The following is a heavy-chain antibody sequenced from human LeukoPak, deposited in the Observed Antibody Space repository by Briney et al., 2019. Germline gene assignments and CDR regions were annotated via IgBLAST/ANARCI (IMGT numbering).Heavy chain of an antibody. V-gene: IGHV1-8*01. Sequence: ASVKVSCKASGYTFTSYDINWVRQATGQGLEWMGWMNPNSGNTGYAQKFQGRVTMTRNTSISTAYMELSSLRPEDTAVYYCASGNLFYYYFDYWGQGTLVPVSS. CDR1: GYTFTSYD. CDR2: MNPNSGNT. J-gene: IGHJ4*02. D-gene: IGHD1-14*01. CDR3: ASGNLFYYYFDY.